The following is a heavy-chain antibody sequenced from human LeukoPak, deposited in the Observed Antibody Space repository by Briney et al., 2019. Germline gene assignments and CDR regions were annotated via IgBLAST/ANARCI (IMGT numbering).Heavy chain of an antibody. CDR3: ARTRGYSYGYGDY. Sequence: GASVKVSCKTSGYTFTNYGISWVRQALGQGLEWMGWISAYNSNTSYTQNLQGRVTMTTDTSTSTAYMELRSLRSDDTAVYYCARTRGYSYGYGDYWGQGTLVTVSS. CDR1: GYTFTNYG. V-gene: IGHV1-18*01. D-gene: IGHD5-18*01. J-gene: IGHJ4*02. CDR2: ISAYNSNT.